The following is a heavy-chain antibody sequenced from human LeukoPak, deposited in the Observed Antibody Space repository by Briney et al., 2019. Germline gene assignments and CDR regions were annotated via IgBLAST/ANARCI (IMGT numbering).Heavy chain of an antibody. CDR1: GGSIGSTNYY. Sequence: SETLSLTCTVSGGSIGSTNYYWGWIRQPPGKGLEWIANIYYSGSTYYNPSLKSRVTISVDTSKNQFSLKLSSVTAADTAVYYCARARYSWNDWTGYYFDYWGQGTLVTVSS. J-gene: IGHJ4*02. CDR3: ARARYSWNDWTGYYFDY. CDR2: IYYSGST. D-gene: IGHD1-1*01. V-gene: IGHV4-39*07.